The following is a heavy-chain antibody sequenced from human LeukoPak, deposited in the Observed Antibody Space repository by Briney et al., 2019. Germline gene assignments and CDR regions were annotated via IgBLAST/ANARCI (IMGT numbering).Heavy chain of an antibody. V-gene: IGHV3-72*01. Sequence: PGGSLRLSCAASGLTFSDHYMDWVRQAPGKGLEWVGRIRNKANSYTTEYAASVKGRFTISRDDSKNSLYLQMNSLKTGDTAVYYCARVVDYYFDYWGQGTLVTVSS. J-gene: IGHJ4*02. D-gene: IGHD6-6*01. CDR1: GLTFSDHY. CDR3: ARVVDYYFDY. CDR2: IRNKANSYTT.